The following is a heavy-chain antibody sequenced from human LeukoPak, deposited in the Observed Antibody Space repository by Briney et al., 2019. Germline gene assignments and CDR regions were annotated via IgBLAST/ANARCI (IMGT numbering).Heavy chain of an antibody. CDR2: INHSGST. Sequence: SETLSLTCAVYGGSFSGYYWSWIRQPPGKGLEWIGEINHSGSTNYNPSLKSRVTISVDTSKNQFSLKLSSVTAADTAVYYCARGPYCSSTSCYTYNNYYYYYGMDVWGQRTTVTVSS. V-gene: IGHV4-34*01. J-gene: IGHJ6*02. CDR1: GGSFSGYY. CDR3: ARGPYCSSTSCYTYNNYYYYYGMDV. D-gene: IGHD2-2*01.